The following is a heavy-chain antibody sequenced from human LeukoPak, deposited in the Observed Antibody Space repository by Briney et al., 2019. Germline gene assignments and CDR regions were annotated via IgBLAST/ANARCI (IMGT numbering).Heavy chain of an antibody. CDR3: ARDEGSTYNQLDF. J-gene: IGHJ4*02. CDR2: INGNDGST. V-gene: IGHV1-2*02. D-gene: IGHD1-14*01. CDR1: GYTFDNFY. Sequence: GASVKVSCKASGYTFDNFYIHWVRQAPGQGPEWVGWINGNDGSTKYAQKFQGRVTMTRVTAISTVYMDLSGLRPDDTAIYYCARDEGSTYNQLDFWGQGTLVTVSS.